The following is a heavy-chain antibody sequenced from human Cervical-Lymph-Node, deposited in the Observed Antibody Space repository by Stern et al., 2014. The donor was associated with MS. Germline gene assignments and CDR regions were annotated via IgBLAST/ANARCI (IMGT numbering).Heavy chain of an antibody. CDR3: VRYGDYVDAFDM. D-gene: IGHD4-17*01. V-gene: IGHV1-24*01. CDR2: CDPDDDET. J-gene: IGHJ3*02. Sequence: QVQLVQSGAEVKKPGASVKVSCKVSGYSLTDLSMHWVRQPPGKGLEWMGGCDPDDDETIYAQQFQGRLTMTEDTSADTAYMELSSLRSEDTAVYYCVRYGDYVDAFDMWGQGTMVTVSS. CDR1: GYSLTDLS.